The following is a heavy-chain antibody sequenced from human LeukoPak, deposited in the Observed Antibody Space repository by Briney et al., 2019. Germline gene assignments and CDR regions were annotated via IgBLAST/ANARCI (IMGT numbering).Heavy chain of an antibody. CDR3: ARDPYSGNYGDYYYYYMDV. CDR2: IRYDGSNT. Sequence: GGSLRLSCAASGFIFSSYGMHWVRQAPGKGLEWVAFIRYDGSNTYYADSVKGRFTISRDNARNSLYLQMNSLRVEDTAVYYCARDPYSGNYGDYYYYYMDVWGKGTTVTISS. CDR1: GFIFSSYG. V-gene: IGHV3-30*02. J-gene: IGHJ6*03. D-gene: IGHD1-26*01.